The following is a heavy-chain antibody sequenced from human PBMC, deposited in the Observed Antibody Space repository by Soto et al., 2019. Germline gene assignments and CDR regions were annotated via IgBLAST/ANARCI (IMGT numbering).Heavy chain of an antibody. J-gene: IGHJ6*02. CDR2: ISYDGSNK. CDR3: AKEVWSGPMDV. V-gene: IGHV3-30*18. D-gene: IGHD3-3*01. CDR1: GFTFSDYY. Sequence: GGSLRLSCAASGFTFSDYYMSWIRQAPGKGLEWVAVISYDGSNKNYAXSXXXXXXXXXXNSKNTQYLQMNSLRAENTAVYYCAKEVWSGPMDVWGQGTTVTVSS.